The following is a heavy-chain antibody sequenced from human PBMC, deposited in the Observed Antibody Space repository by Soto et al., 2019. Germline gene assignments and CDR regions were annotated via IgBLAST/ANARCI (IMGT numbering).Heavy chain of an antibody. D-gene: IGHD3-22*01. CDR3: ARDPYYYDTSGYSD. J-gene: IGHJ4*02. V-gene: IGHV3-21*01. Sequence: GGSLRLSCAASGFTFSRFSMHWVRQAPGKGLEWVSSISPSSSYIYYADSVRGRFTISRDNAKNSLYLQMNSLRAEDTAVYYCARDPYYYDTSGYSDWGQGTLVTVSS. CDR1: GFTFSRFS. CDR2: ISPSSSYI.